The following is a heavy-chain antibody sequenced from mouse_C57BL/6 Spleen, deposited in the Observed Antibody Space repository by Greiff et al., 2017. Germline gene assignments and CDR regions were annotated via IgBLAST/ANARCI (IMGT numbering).Heavy chain of an antibody. CDR1: GYAFSSYW. D-gene: IGHD3-2*02. CDR3: ARGSSGYDYAMDY. V-gene: IGHV1-80*01. CDR2: IYPGDGDT. Sequence: VKLMESGAELVKPGASVKISCKASGYAFSSYWMNWVKQRPGKGLEWIGQIYPGDGDTNYNQKFKGKATLTVDTSSSTAYMQLSSLTSEDSAVYYCARGSSGYDYAMDYWGQGTSVTVSS. J-gene: IGHJ4*01.